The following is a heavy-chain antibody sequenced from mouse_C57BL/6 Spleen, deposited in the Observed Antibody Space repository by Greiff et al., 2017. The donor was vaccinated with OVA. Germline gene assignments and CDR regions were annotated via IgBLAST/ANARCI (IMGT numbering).Heavy chain of an antibody. V-gene: IGHV1-47*01. CDR2: FHPYNDDT. D-gene: IGHD1-1*01. J-gene: IGHJ1*03. Sequence: QVHVKQSGAELVKPGASVKMSCKASGYTFTTYPIEWVKQTHGKSLEWIGNFHPYNDDTKYNEKFKGKATLTVDKSSSTVDLELSRLTSDDSAVYYCARPNYGIRRDWYFDVWGTGTTVTVSS. CDR1: GYTFTTYP. CDR3: ARPNYGIRRDWYFDV.